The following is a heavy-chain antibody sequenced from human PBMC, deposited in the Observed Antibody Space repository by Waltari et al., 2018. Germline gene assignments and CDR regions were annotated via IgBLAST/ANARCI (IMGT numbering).Heavy chain of an antibody. D-gene: IGHD1-26*01. CDR2: ISSSSSYI. CDR1: GFTFSSYS. CDR3: SRVFPTDNWFDP. Sequence: EVQLVESGGGLVKPGGSLRLSCAASGFTFSSYSMNWVRQAPGKGLEWVSSISSSSSYIYYADSVKGRFTISRDNAKNSLYLQLNSLRAEDTAVYYCSRVFPTDNWFDPWGQGTLVTVSS. J-gene: IGHJ5*02. V-gene: IGHV3-21*01.